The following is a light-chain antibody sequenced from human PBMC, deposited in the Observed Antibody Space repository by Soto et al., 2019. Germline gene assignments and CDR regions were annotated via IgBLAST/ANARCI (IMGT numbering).Light chain of an antibody. V-gene: IGLV2-18*01. CDR3: SLYTSSSTYV. CDR2: EVS. J-gene: IGLJ1*01. Sequence: QSVLTQPPSVSGSPGQSVTIPCTGTSSHVGSYNRVSWYQQPPGTAPKVMIYEVSNRPSGVPDRFSGSKSGNTASLTISGRQAEDEADYYCSLYTSSSTYVFGTGTKVTVL. CDR1: SSHVGSYNR.